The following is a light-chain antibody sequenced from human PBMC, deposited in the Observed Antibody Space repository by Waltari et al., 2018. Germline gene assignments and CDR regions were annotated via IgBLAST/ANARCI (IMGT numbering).Light chain of an antibody. CDR2: NND. V-gene: IGLV1-44*01. Sequence: QSVVSQPPSASGTPGQRVTISCSGSTSTIERTTVPWYQQLPGTAPKIIMYNNDQRPSGVPDRFSGSKSGSSASLAISGLQSEDEADYFCAAWDDTLNGPLFGGGTKLTVL. CDR1: TSTIERTT. CDR3: AAWDDTLNGPL. J-gene: IGLJ3*02.